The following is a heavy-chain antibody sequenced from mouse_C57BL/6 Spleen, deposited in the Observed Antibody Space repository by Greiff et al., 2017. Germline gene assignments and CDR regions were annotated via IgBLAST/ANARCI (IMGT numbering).Heavy chain of an antibody. CDR3: ARDPVLLRPYWYFDV. CDR1: GFSLTSYG. Sequence: VQRVESGPGLVQPSQSLSITCTVSGFSLTSYGVHWVRQSPGKGLEWLGVIWSGGSTDDNAAFISRLSISKDNSKSQVFFKMNSLQADDTAIYYGARDPVLLRPYWYFDVWGTGTTVTVSS. V-gene: IGHV2-2*01. J-gene: IGHJ1*03. CDR2: IWSGGST. D-gene: IGHD1-1*01.